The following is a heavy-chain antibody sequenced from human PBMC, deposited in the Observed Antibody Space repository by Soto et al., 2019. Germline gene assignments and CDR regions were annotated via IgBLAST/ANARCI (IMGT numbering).Heavy chain of an antibody. J-gene: IGHJ4*02. D-gene: IGHD3-10*01. CDR3: ARENYYALDY. CDR2: INYSGST. CDR1: SGSISSYN. V-gene: IGHV4-59*01. Sequence: KTSETLSLTCTVSSGSISSYNWNWVRQPPGKGLEWIGFINYSGSTHYNPSLKGRVTISLDTSKNQFSLKLNSVTAADTAVYYCARENYYALDYWGPGTLVTVSS.